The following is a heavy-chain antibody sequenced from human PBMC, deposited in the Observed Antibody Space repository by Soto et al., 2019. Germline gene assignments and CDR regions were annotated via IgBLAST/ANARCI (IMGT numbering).Heavy chain of an antibody. D-gene: IGHD3-10*01. CDR3: AIDYSGSGTYYF. J-gene: IGHJ4*02. Sequence: EVQLVESGGDLIQHGGSLRLSCAASGITFRNFEMNWVRQAPGKGLEWVSYISSTGSTKYYADSVKGRFTISRDNDKNSLYLQMESLRAEDTAVYYCAIDYSGSGTYYFWCQGTLVTVSS. CDR1: GITFRNFE. V-gene: IGHV3-48*03. CDR2: ISSTGSTK.